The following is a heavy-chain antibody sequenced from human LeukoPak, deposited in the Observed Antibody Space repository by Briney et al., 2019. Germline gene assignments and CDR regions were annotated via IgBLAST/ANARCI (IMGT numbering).Heavy chain of an antibody. CDR3: ARGPWIVGAPYYFDY. CDR2: INPNSGGT. Sequence: ASVKVSCKASGYTFTSYGISWVRQAPGQGLEWMGWINPNSGGTNYAQKFQGRVTMTRDTSISTAYMELSRLRSDDTAVYYCARGPWIVGAPYYFDYWGQGTLVTVSS. J-gene: IGHJ4*02. CDR1: GYTFTSYG. D-gene: IGHD1-26*01. V-gene: IGHV1-2*02.